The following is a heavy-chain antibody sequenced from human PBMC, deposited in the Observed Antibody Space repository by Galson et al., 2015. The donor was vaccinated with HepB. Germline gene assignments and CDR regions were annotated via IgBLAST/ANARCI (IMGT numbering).Heavy chain of an antibody. J-gene: IGHJ4*02. V-gene: IGHV6-1*01. CDR3: ARVSWGTPYDFWSGEEYYFDY. CDR1: GDSVSSNSAA. CDR2: TYYRSKWYN. Sequence: CAIPGDSVSSNSAAWNWIRQFPSTGLEWLGRTYYRSKWYNDYAVSVKSRITINPDTSKNQFSLQLNSMTPEDTAVYYCARVSWGTPYDFWSGEEYYFDYWGQGTLVTVSS. D-gene: IGHD3-3*01.